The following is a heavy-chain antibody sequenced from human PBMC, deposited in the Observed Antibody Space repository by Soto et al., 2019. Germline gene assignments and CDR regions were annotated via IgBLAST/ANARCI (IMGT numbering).Heavy chain of an antibody. CDR1: GGSISSSNW. Sequence: SETLSLTCAVSGGSISSSNWWSWVRQPPGKGLEWIGEIYHSGSTNYNPSLKSRVTISVDKSKNQFSLKLSSVTAADTAVYYCARGTNSYSSYFDYWGQGTLVSVSS. J-gene: IGHJ4*02. CDR3: ARGTNSYSSYFDY. V-gene: IGHV4-4*02. CDR2: IYHSGST. D-gene: IGHD6-13*01.